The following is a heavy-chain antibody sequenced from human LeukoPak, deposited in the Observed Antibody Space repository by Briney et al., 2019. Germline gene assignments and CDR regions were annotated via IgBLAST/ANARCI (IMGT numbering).Heavy chain of an antibody. D-gene: IGHD1-1*01. CDR2: VSYSGRT. CDR3: ARHERGAENLDC. V-gene: IGHV4-59*08. Sequence: SETLSLTCTVSGASISNYYWSWIRQPPGKGLECTGYVSYSGRTNHNPSLKSRVTISADTSKNQFSPKLTSVTAADTAVYYCARHERGAENLDCWGQGTLVTVSS. J-gene: IGHJ4*02. CDR1: GASISNYY.